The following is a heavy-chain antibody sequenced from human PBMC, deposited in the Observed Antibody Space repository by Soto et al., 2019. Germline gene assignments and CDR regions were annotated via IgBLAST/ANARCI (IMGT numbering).Heavy chain of an antibody. CDR1: GFTFSSFE. V-gene: IGHV3-48*03. Sequence: EVQLVESGGGLVQPGGSLRLSYAASGFTFSSFEMNWVRQAPGKGLEWISYISSSSGTTYYADSVKGRFTISRDNAKNSLFLQMNSLRAGDTAVYYCAGDISSSLYWGQGTLVTVSS. D-gene: IGHD6-6*01. CDR2: ISSSSGTT. CDR3: AGDISSSLY. J-gene: IGHJ4*02.